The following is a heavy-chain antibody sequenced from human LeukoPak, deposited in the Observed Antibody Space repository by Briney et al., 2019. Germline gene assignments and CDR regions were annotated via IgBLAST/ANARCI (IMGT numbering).Heavy chain of an antibody. CDR3: ARPARSGIYYPDAFEN. D-gene: IGHD3-10*01. CDR2: VSSSGTAT. Sequence: GGSLRLSCAASGFTVSSNYMSWVRQAPGKGLDWVAYVSSSGTATYYADSVKGRFTISTDNAKNSLYLQMDSLKAEDTAMYYCARPARSGIYYPDAFENWGQGTMVTVSS. CDR1: GFTVSSNY. V-gene: IGHV3-11*04. J-gene: IGHJ3*02.